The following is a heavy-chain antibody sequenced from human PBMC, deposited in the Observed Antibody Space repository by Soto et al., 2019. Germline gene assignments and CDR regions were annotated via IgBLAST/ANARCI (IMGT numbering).Heavy chain of an antibody. V-gene: IGHV4-31*03. CDR2: IYYSGST. CDR1: AGSTSSDRYY. Sequence: TLSLTSTCSAGSTSSDRYYGCRLRHHPGKSLEWIGYIYYSGSTYYNPSLKSRVTISVDTSKNQFSLKLSSVTAADTAVYYCARAYYYDSSGYFGIPPLNFDIWGQGTMVTVSS. D-gene: IGHD3-22*01. CDR3: ARAYYYDSSGYFGIPPLNFDI. J-gene: IGHJ3*02.